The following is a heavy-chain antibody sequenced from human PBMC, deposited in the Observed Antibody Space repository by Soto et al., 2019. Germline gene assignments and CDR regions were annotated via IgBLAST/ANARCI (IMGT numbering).Heavy chain of an antibody. Sequence: EVQLVESGGGLVQPGGSLRLSCAASGFTFSTNNMNWVRQAPGKGLEWVSYIRSDSSTIYYADSVKGRFTISRDNAKNSLYLQMNSLRAEDTAVYYCVKVGYNNGRYEGFDYWGQGTLVTVSS. CDR2: IRSDSSTI. J-gene: IGHJ4*02. V-gene: IGHV3-48*01. CDR3: VKVGYNNGRYEGFDY. CDR1: GFTFSTNN. D-gene: IGHD3-9*01.